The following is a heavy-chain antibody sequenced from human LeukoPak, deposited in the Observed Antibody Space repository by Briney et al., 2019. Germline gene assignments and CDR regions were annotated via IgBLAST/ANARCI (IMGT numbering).Heavy chain of an antibody. J-gene: IGHJ4*02. CDR2: ISSRSTYI. Sequence: GGSLRLSCAASGFTFSSYSMNWVRQAPGKGLEWVSSISSRSTYIYYADSVKGRFTISRDNAKNSLYLQMNSLRAEDTAVYYCATRRGGYSSSPLPFDCWGQGTLVTVSS. V-gene: IGHV3-21*01. CDR3: ATRRGGYSSSPLPFDC. CDR1: GFTFSSYS. D-gene: IGHD6-13*01.